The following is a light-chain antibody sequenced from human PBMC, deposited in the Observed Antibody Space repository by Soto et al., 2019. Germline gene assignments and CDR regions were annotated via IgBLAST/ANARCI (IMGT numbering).Light chain of an antibody. CDR2: DAS. CDR1: QDISNY. V-gene: IGKV1-33*01. Sequence: DIQMTQSPSSLSASVGDRVTITCQASQDISNYLNWYQQKPGKAPKLLIYDASNLETGVPSRFSGRGSGTDFTFTISSLQPEDIAKYYCQQYDNLPSFGGGTKVEIK. J-gene: IGKJ4*01. CDR3: QQYDNLPS.